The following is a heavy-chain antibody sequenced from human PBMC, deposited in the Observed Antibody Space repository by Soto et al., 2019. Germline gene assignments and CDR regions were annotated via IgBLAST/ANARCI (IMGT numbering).Heavy chain of an antibody. Sequence: PGGSLRLSCAASGFTFTNYALHWVRQAPGKGLEWVSSISVDSIYIYYRDSVQGRFTISRDNSKNMLYLDMTSLGAEDTAVYYWAKRGVDPLARCFERGGREPRATVP. CDR2: ISVDSIYI. V-gene: IGHV3-23*01. J-gene: IGHJ4*02. CDR1: GFTFTNYA. CDR3: AKRGVDPLARCFER. D-gene: IGHD3-10*01.